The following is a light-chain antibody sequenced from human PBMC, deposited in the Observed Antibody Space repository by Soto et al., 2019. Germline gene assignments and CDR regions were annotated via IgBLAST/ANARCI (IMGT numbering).Light chain of an antibody. CDR1: SSDVGAYNY. V-gene: IGLV2-14*01. Sequence: QSVLAQPASVSGSPGQSITISCTGTSSDVGAYNYVSWYHQHNPGKAPELIIYDVTARPSGVSTRFSGSKSGNTASLTISWLQAEDEGDYYCSSYTTIKPVIFGGGTKLTVL. J-gene: IGLJ2*01. CDR2: DVT. CDR3: SSYTTIKPVI.